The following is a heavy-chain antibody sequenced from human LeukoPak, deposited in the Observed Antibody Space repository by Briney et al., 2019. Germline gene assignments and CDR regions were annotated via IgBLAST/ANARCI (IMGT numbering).Heavy chain of an antibody. CDR1: GYSISSGNF. CDR2: IYHSGST. CDR3: AREPDGDHLDY. D-gene: IGHD4-17*01. Sequence: PSETLSLTCTVSGYSISSGNFWGWIRQPPGKGLEWIGSIYHSGSTYYSPSLKSRVTISVDTSRNQFSLNLSSVTAADTAVYYCAREPDGDHLDYWGQGTWSSSPQ. J-gene: IGHJ4*02. V-gene: IGHV4-38-2*02.